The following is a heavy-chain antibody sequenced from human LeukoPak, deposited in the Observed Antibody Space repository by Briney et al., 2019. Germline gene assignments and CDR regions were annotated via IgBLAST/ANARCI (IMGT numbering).Heavy chain of an antibody. CDR1: GGTFSSYA. CDR2: IIPIFGTA. J-gene: IGHJ4*02. D-gene: IGHD3-10*01. CDR3: AITGSYLTPLWY. Sequence: SVKVSCKASGGTFSSYAISWVRQAPGQGLEWMGGIIPIFGTANYAQKFQGRVTITTDESTSTAYMELSSLRSEDTAVYYCAITGSYLTPLWYWGQGTLVTVSS. V-gene: IGHV1-69*05.